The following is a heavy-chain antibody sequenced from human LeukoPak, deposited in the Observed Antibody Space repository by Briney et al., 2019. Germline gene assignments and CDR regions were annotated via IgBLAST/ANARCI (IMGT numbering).Heavy chain of an antibody. CDR2: INHSGST. Sequence: SETLSLTCAVYGRSFSGYYWSWIRQPPGKGLEWIGEINHSGSTIYNPSLKSRVTISVDTSKNQFSLKLSSVTAADTAVYYCARMVHSGSHKIYYYGMDVWGQGTTVTVSS. V-gene: IGHV4-34*01. CDR1: GRSFSGYY. CDR3: ARMVHSGSHKIYYYGMDV. J-gene: IGHJ6*02. D-gene: IGHD1-26*01.